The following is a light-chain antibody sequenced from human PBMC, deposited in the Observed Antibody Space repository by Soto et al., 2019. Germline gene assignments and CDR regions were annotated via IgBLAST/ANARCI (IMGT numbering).Light chain of an antibody. J-gene: IGKJ1*01. CDR3: QHQA. V-gene: IGKV3-20*01. CDR2: GAS. Sequence: EMVLTQSPGTLSLSPGERATLSCRASQSVSSTYLAWYQQKPRQAPRLLIYGASSRATGIPDWFSGSGSGTDFTLTISRLEPEDFAVYYCQHQAFGQGTKVEVK. CDR1: QSVSSTY.